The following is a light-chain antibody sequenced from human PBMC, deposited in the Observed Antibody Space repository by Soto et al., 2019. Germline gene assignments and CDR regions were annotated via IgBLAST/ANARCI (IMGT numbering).Light chain of an antibody. J-gene: IGLJ2*01. Sequence: QSVLTQPASVSGSPGQSIAISCTGTSSDVGDYNSVSWYQQHPGKVPKLVIFEVSNRPSGVSNRFSGSKSGNTASLTISGLQAEDEADYFCSSYINTSTLVFGGGTQLTVL. CDR2: EVS. CDR3: SSYINTSTLV. CDR1: SSDVGDYNS. V-gene: IGLV2-14*01.